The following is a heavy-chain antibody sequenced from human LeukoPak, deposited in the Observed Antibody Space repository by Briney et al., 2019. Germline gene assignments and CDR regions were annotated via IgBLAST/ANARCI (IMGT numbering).Heavy chain of an antibody. J-gene: IGHJ5*01. CDR1: GFTFSSYS. Sequence: PGGSLRLSCAASGFTFSSYSMNWVRQAPGKGLEWVSYISSSSSTIYYADSVKGRFTISRDNAKNSLYLQMNSLRAEDTAVYCCARVYYGDYRGWFDPWGQGTLVTVSS. CDR2: ISSSSSTI. CDR3: ARVYYGDYRGWFDP. V-gene: IGHV3-48*01. D-gene: IGHD4-17*01.